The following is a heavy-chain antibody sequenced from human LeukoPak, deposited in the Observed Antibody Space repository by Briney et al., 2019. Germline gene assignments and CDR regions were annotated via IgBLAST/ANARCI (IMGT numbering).Heavy chain of an antibody. Sequence: GGSLRLSCAASGFTFSSYGMHWVRQAPGKGLEWVAVISYDGSNKYYADSVKGRFTISRDNSKNTLYLQMNSLRAEDTAVYYCARGRYDSSGYYYYFDYWGQGTLVTVSS. CDR3: ARGRYDSSGYYYYFDY. V-gene: IGHV3-30*03. CDR1: GFTFSSYG. J-gene: IGHJ4*02. CDR2: ISYDGSNK. D-gene: IGHD3-22*01.